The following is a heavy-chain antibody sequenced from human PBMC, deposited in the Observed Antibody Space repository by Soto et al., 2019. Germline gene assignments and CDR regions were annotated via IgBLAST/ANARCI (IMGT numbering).Heavy chain of an antibody. CDR1: GFTFSSYA. Sequence: GGSLRLSCAASGFTFSSYAMHWVRQAPGKGLEWVAVISYDGSNKYYADSVKGRFTISRDNSKNTLYLQMNSLRAEDTAVYYCARDGAIPFDYWGQGTLVTVSS. CDR3: ARDGAIPFDY. D-gene: IGHD2-2*02. J-gene: IGHJ4*02. V-gene: IGHV3-30-3*01. CDR2: ISYDGSNK.